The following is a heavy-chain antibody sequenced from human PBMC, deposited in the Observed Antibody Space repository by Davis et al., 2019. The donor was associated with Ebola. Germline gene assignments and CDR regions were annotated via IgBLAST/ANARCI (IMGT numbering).Heavy chain of an antibody. V-gene: IGHV1-46*01. Sequence: ASVKVSCKTSGYTFTSYYMHWVRQAPGQGLEWMGIIDPSGGSTTYAQKFQGRVTMTKGSSTTTVYMELSSLRSEDTAVYYCAREFRLLVITQREGFDYWGQGSLVTVSS. CDR2: IDPSGGST. J-gene: IGHJ4*02. CDR3: AREFRLLVITQREGFDY. CDR1: GYTFTSYY. D-gene: IGHD3-22*01.